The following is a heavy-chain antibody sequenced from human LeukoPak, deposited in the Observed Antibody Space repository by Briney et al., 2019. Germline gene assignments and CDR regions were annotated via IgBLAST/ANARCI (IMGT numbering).Heavy chain of an antibody. Sequence: SETLSLTCTVSGGSLSSYYWSWIRQPPGKGLEWIGYIYYSGSTNYNPSLKSRVTISVDTSKNQFSLKLSSVTAADTAVYYCARGQWELLFDYWGQGTLVTVSS. CDR1: GGSLSSYY. D-gene: IGHD1-26*01. J-gene: IGHJ4*02. CDR3: ARGQWELLFDY. CDR2: IYYSGST. V-gene: IGHV4-59*01.